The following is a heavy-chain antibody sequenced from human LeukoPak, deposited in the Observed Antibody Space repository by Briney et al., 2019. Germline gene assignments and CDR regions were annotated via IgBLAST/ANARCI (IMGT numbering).Heavy chain of an antibody. CDR3: ARSMGPYYYGSGSYFGY. CDR2: IYPGDSDT. Sequence: GESLKISCKGSGYTFTSSWIGWVRQMPGKGLEWMGIIYPGDSDTRYSPSFQGQVTISADKSISTAYLQWGSLKASDTAMYYCARSMGPYYYGSGSYFGYWGQGTLVTVSS. V-gene: IGHV5-51*01. D-gene: IGHD3-10*01. CDR1: GYTFTSSW. J-gene: IGHJ4*02.